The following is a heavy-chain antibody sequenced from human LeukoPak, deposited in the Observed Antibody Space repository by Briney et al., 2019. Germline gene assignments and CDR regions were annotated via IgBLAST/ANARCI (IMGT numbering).Heavy chain of an antibody. CDR2: INPNSGGT. V-gene: IGHV1-2*02. J-gene: IGHJ4*02. CDR1: GYTFTSYA. Sequence: ASVKVSCKASGYTFTSYAMNWVRQAPGQGLEWMGWINPNSGGTNYAQKFQGRVTMTRDTSISTAYMELSRLRSDDTAVYYCARTVVVITSPGVYFDYWGQGTLVTVSS. CDR3: ARTVVVITSPGVYFDY. D-gene: IGHD3-22*01.